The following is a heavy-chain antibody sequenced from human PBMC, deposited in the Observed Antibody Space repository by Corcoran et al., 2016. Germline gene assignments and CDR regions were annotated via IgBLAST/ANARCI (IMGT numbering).Heavy chain of an antibody. CDR1: GYTFTGDY. CDR2: INPNSGGT. D-gene: IGHD2-2*01. J-gene: IGHJ5*02. CDR3: ARVESGYCSSTSCLNWFDP. Sequence: QVQLVQSGAEVKKPGASVKVSCKASGYTFTGDYMHWVRQAPGQGLEWMGWINPNSGGTNYAQKFPGRVTMTRDTSISTAYMELSRLSSDDTAVYYCARVESGYCSSTSCLNWFDPWGQGTLVTVSS. V-gene: IGHV1-2*02.